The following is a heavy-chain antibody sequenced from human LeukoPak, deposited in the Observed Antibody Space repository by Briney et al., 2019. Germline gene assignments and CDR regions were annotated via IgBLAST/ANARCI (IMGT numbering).Heavy chain of an antibody. CDR3: ARDLVVYDFWSGYYGDYYYYGMDV. J-gene: IGHJ6*02. CDR2: IKQDGSEK. CDR1: GFTFSSYW. Sequence: PGGSLRLSCAASGFTFSSYWMSWVRQAPGKGLEWVANIKQDGSEKYYVDSVKGRFTISRDNAKNSLYLQMNSLRAEDTAVYYCARDLVVYDFWSGYYGDYYYYGMDVWGQGTTVTVSS. D-gene: IGHD3-3*01. V-gene: IGHV3-7*01.